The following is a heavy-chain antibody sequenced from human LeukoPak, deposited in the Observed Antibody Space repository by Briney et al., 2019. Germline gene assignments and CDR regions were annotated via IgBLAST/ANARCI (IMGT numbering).Heavy chain of an antibody. J-gene: IGHJ6*03. CDR3: ARDGTVAGTKKYYYYMDV. Sequence: GGSLRLSCAASEFSVGSNYMTWVRQAPGKGLEWVSLIYSGGSTYYADSVKGRFTISRDNSKNTLYLQMNSLRAEDTAVYYCARDGTVAGTKKYYYYMDVWGKGTTVTVSS. D-gene: IGHD6-19*01. CDR1: EFSVGSNY. CDR2: IYSGGST. V-gene: IGHV3-66*02.